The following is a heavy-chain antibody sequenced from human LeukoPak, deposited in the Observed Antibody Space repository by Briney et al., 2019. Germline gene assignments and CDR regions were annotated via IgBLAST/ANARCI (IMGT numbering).Heavy chain of an antibody. CDR3: ARTHCGGDCLIRPEPRPNRYGMDV. Sequence: SVKVSCKASGGTFSSYAISWVRQAPGQGLEWMGRIIPILGIANYAQKFQGRVTITADKSTSTAYMELSSVRSEDTAVYYCARTHCGGDCLIRPEPRPNRYGMDVWGQGTTVTVSS. CDR2: IIPILGIA. CDR1: GGTFSSYA. D-gene: IGHD2-21*02. V-gene: IGHV1-69*04. J-gene: IGHJ6*02.